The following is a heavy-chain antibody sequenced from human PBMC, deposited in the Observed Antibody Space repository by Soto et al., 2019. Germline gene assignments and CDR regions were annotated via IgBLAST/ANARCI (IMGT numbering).Heavy chain of an antibody. V-gene: IGHV4-31*03. CDR3: ARRYGGNFDY. J-gene: IGHJ4*02. CDR1: GGSISSGGYY. Sequence: QVQLQESGPGLVKPSQTLSLTCTVSGGSISSGGYYWSWIRQHPGKGLEWIGYIYYSGSTYYNPSPNIRFTISVDTSKNQFSLKLSSVTSADTAGYYCARRYGGNFDYWGQGTLVTVSS. D-gene: IGHD4-17*01. CDR2: IYYSGST.